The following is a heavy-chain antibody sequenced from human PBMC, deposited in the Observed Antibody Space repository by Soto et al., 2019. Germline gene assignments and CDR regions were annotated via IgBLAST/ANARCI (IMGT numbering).Heavy chain of an antibody. V-gene: IGHV4-39*01. CDR2: IYYSGST. Sequence: SETLSLTCTVSGGSISSSSYYWGWIRQPPGKGLEWIGSIYYSGSTYYNPSLKSRVTISVDTSKNQFSLKLSSVTAADTAVYYCASIGVAHYYYYGMDVWGQGTTVTVSS. D-gene: IGHD3-3*01. CDR3: ASIGVAHYYYYGMDV. CDR1: GGSISSSSYY. J-gene: IGHJ6*02.